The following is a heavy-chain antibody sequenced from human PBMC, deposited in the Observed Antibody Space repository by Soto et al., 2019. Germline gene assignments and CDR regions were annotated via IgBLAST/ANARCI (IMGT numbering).Heavy chain of an antibody. Sequence: ASVKVSCKASGYTFTSYGISWVRQAPGQGLEWMGWISAYNGNTNYAQKLQGRVTMTTDTSTSTAYMELRSLRSDDTAVFFCARVTGFLEWLSDFDYWGKGTLVTVAS. D-gene: IGHD3-3*01. CDR2: ISAYNGNT. J-gene: IGHJ4*02. CDR3: ARVTGFLEWLSDFDY. CDR1: GYTFTSYG. V-gene: IGHV1-18*01.